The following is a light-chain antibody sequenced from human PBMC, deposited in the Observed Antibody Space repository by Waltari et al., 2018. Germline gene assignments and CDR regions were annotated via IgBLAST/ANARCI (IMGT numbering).Light chain of an antibody. J-gene: IGLJ2*01. V-gene: IGLV3-25*03. CDR2: KDS. CDR3: QSANSNGTFVV. Sequence: YHKDAGPAHVLVIFKDSERPSGTPVRFCGSSSGTTVTLTISGVQAEDEADYYCQSANSNGTFVVFGGGTKLSVL.